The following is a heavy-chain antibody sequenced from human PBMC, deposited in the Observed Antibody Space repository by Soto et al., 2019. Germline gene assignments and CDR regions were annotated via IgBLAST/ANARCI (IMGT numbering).Heavy chain of an antibody. J-gene: IGHJ5*02. V-gene: IGHV4-59*08. CDR1: GGSISSYY. CDR3: ARQSSGGSKRFGWENWFDP. CDR2: IYYSGST. Sequence: SETLCLTWXVSGGSISSYYWSWIRQPQGKGLECIGYIYYSGSTNYTPSLNSRVTISVDTSKNQFSLKLSSVTAADTAVYYCARQSSGGSKRFGWENWFDPWGQGTLVTVSS. D-gene: IGHD2-15*01.